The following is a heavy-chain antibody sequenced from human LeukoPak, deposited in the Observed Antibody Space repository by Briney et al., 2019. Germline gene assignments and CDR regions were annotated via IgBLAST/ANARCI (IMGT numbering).Heavy chain of an antibody. CDR2: ISSNGIYT. CDR1: GFIFSDYG. J-gene: IGHJ3*01. CDR3: ARGPTVITFNAFDV. D-gene: IGHD4-17*01. V-gene: IGHV3-64*01. Sequence: PGGSLRLSCAASGFIFSDYGMYWVRQAPGKGLEHVSGISSNGIYTYYANSVKGRFTISRDNSKNTLYLQMGSLRAEDMAVYYCARGPTVITFNAFDVWGQGTMVTVSS.